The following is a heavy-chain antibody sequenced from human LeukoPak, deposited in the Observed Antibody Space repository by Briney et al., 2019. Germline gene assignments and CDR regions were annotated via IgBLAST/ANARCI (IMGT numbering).Heavy chain of an antibody. CDR1: GFPLSSYA. CDR2: TSSSDPGT. V-gene: IGHV3-23*01. J-gene: IGHJ4*02. Sequence: AGGSLRLSCAASGFPLSSYAMSWVRQGPGKGLEWVAATSSSDPGTYHADSVRGRFTISRDNSKNTLYLQMNRLRVEDAAVYYCARDLDSSGPDYWGQGTLVTVSS. D-gene: IGHD3-22*01. CDR3: ARDLDSSGPDY.